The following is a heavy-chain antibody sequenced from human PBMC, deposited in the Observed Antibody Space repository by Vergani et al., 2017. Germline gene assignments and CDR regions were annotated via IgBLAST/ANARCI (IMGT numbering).Heavy chain of an antibody. Sequence: QVQLVESGGGVVQPGRSLRLSCAASGFTFSSYGMHWVRQGPGKGLEGVAVISYDGSNKYYADSVKGRFTISRDNSKNTLYLQMNSLRAEDTAVYYCAKEEWLSFDYWGQGTLVTVSS. CDR1: GFTFSSYG. CDR3: AKEEWLSFDY. V-gene: IGHV3-30*18. J-gene: IGHJ4*02. CDR2: ISYDGSNK. D-gene: IGHD3-3*01.